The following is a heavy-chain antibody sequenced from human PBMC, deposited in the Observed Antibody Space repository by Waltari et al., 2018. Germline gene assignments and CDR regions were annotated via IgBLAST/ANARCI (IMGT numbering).Heavy chain of an antibody. V-gene: IGHV3-33*06. CDR2: IWYDGSNK. CDR3: AKDEYYYDSSGYLDY. CDR1: GFTFSNYD. D-gene: IGHD3-22*01. J-gene: IGHJ4*02. Sequence: QVQLVESGGCVGQPGRYLRLSCGASGFTFSNYDIHWVRQAPGKWLEWVAVIWYDGSNKYYADSVKGRFTISRDNSKNTLFLQMNSLRAEDTAMYYCAKDEYYYDSSGYLDYWGQGTLVTVSS.